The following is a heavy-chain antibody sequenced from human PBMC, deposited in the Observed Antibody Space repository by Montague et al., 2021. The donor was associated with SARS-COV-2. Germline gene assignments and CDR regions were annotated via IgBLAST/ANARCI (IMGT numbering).Heavy chain of an antibody. Sequence: SETLSLTCAVYGGSFSGYYWSWIRQPPGKGLEWIGKINHSGGTNYNPSLKSRVTISVDTSKNQFSLKLSSVTAADTAVYYCARRSGEITLFGVVWRRAFDYWGQGTLVTVSS. CDR2: INHSGGT. CDR3: ARRSGEITLFGVVWRRAFDY. J-gene: IGHJ4*02. D-gene: IGHD3-3*01. CDR1: GGSFSGYY. V-gene: IGHV4-34*01.